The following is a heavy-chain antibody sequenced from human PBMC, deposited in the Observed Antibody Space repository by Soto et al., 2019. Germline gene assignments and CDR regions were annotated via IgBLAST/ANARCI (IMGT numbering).Heavy chain of an antibody. CDR3: ARGLGYCSGGSCYSNPTQHFDY. Sequence: PSETLSLTCAVYGGFFIGYYWSWIRQPPGKGLEWIGEINHSGSTNYNPSLKSRVTISVDTSKNQFSLKLSSVTAADTAVYYCARGLGYCSGGSCYSNPTQHFDYWGQGTLVTVS. D-gene: IGHD2-15*01. J-gene: IGHJ4*02. V-gene: IGHV4-34*01. CDR1: GGFFIGYY. CDR2: INHSGST.